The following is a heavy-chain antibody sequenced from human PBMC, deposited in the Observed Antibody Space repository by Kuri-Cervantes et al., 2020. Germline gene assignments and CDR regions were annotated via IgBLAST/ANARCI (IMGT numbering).Heavy chain of an antibody. CDR3: ARGGDYYDSSGYANADYHYYYGMDV. J-gene: IGHJ6*02. CDR2: IYSGGST. V-gene: IGHV3-66*02. Sequence: GESLKISCAASGFTFSSYSMNWVRQAPGKGLEWVSVIYSGGSTYYADSVKGRFTISRDNSKNTLYLQMKSLRAEDRAVYYCARGGDYYDSSGYANADYHYYYGMDVWGQGTTVTVSS. CDR1: GFTFSSYS. D-gene: IGHD3-22*01.